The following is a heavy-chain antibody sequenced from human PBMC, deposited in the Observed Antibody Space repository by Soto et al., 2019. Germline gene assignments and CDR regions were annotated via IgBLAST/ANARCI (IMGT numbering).Heavy chain of an antibody. CDR2: IYYSGST. J-gene: IGHJ6*02. CDR1: GGSISSGDYY. Sequence: SETLSLTCTVSGGSISSGDYYWSWIRQPPGKGLEWIGYIYYSGSTYYNPSLKSRVTISVNTSKNQFSLKLSSVNAADTAVYYCARVHSNYYYGMDVWGQGTTVTVSS. V-gene: IGHV4-30-4*01. D-gene: IGHD4-4*01. CDR3: ARVHSNYYYGMDV.